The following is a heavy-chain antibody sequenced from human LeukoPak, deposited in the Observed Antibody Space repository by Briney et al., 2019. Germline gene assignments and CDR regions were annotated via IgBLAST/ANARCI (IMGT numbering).Heavy chain of an antibody. CDR3: AKGIVATDYYYYMDV. Sequence: GGSLRLSCAASGFTFSSYGMHWVRQAPGKGLEGVAVISYDGSNKYYADSVKGLFTISRDNSKNTLYLQMNSLRAEDTAVYYCAKGIVATDYYYYMDVWGKGTTVTVSS. D-gene: IGHD5-12*01. V-gene: IGHV3-30*18. CDR1: GFTFSSYG. J-gene: IGHJ6*03. CDR2: ISYDGSNK.